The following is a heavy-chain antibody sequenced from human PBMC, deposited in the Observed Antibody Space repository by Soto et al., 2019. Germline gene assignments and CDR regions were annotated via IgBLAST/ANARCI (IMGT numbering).Heavy chain of an antibody. J-gene: IGHJ6*03. CDR3: ARSFVLRYFDWLPYRGDYYYMDV. CDR2: ISAYNGNT. V-gene: IGHV1-18*01. CDR1: GYTFTSYG. Sequence: GASVKVSCKASGYTFTSYGISWVRQAPGQGLEWMGWISAYNGNTNYAQKLQGRVTMTTDTSTSTAYMELRSLRSDDTAVYYCARSFVLRYFDWLPYRGDYYYMDVWGKGTTVTVSS. D-gene: IGHD3-9*01.